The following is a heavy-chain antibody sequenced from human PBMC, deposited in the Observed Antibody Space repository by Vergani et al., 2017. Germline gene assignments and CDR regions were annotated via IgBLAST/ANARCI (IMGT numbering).Heavy chain of an antibody. CDR1: GFTFSDFS. D-gene: IGHD2-8*01. CDR2: IGSSGPYI. Sequence: VQLVESGGGVVQPGGSLRLSCAASGFTFSDFSMSWVRQAPGKGLEWVAFIGSSGPYINYADSVKGRFIISRDNTNNSLFLQLRSLRAEDAAVYCCARDCTSGGCPDNYGMDVWGQGATVTVSS. V-gene: IGHV3-21*06. J-gene: IGHJ6*02. CDR3: ARDCTSGGCPDNYGMDV.